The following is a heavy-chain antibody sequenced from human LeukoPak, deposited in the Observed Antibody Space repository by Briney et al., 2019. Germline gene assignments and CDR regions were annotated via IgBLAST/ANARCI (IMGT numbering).Heavy chain of an antibody. D-gene: IGHD3-10*01. V-gene: IGHV1-69*06. CDR3: ARDRTKIPGISMVRGVTKFYYYYMDI. CDR1: GGTFSSYA. J-gene: IGHJ6*03. CDR2: IIPIFGTA. Sequence: GASVKVSCKASGGTFSSYAISWVRQAPGQGLEWMGGIIPIFGTANYAQKFQGRVTITADKSTSTAYMELSSLRSDDTAVYFCARDRTKIPGISMVRGVTKFYYYYMDIWGKGTTVTVSS.